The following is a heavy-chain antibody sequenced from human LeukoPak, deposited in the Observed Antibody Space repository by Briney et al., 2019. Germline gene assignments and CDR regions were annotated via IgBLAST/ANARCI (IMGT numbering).Heavy chain of an antibody. CDR2: ISSSSSYI. J-gene: IGHJ4*02. CDR3: ARGGINSPTIDF. D-gene: IGHD1-26*01. V-gene: IGHV3-21*01. Sequence: GGSLRLSCAASGFTFSSYSMNWVRQAPGKGLEWVSSISSSSSYIYYADSVKGRFTISRDNAKNTLYLQLNSLRADDTAVYFCARGGINSPTIDFWGQGTLVTLSS. CDR1: GFTFSSYS.